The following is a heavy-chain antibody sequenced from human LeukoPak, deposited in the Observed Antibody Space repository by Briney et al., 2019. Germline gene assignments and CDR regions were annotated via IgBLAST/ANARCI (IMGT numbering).Heavy chain of an antibody. Sequence: SVKVSCKASGGTFSSYTITWVRQAPGQGLEWMGGIVPIFATSRYAPKFQDRLTFTADASSNTAYMELSSLRSEDTAVYYCARDLLRDYGPSYSDFWGQGTLVTVSS. D-gene: IGHD4-17*01. J-gene: IGHJ4*02. CDR1: GGTFSSYT. CDR2: IVPIFATS. CDR3: ARDLLRDYGPSYSDF. V-gene: IGHV1-69*01.